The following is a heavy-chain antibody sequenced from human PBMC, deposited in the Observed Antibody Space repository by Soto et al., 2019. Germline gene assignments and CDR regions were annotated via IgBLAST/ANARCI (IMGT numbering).Heavy chain of an antibody. V-gene: IGHV3-11*01. Sequence: KPGGSLRLSCAGYGFTFRDYYMSWVRLAPGQGLEWVSYISSSDSAIYYADSVQGRFTISRDNAKNSLYLQMNSLRAEDTAVYYCARDLGYYDSSGYFDYWGQGTLVTVSS. D-gene: IGHD3-22*01. J-gene: IGHJ4*02. CDR3: ARDLGYYDSSGYFDY. CDR1: GFTFRDYY. CDR2: ISSSDSAI.